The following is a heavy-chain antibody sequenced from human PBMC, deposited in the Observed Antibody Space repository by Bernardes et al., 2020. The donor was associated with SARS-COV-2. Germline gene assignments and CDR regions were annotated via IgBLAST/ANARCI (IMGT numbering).Heavy chain of an antibody. CDR1: GYTFTSYG. Sequence: ASVKVSCKASGYTFTSYGISWVRQAPGQGLEWMGWISAYNGNTNYAQKLQGRVTMTTDTSTSTAYMELRSLRSDDTAVYYCARDLGGEYYYDSSRRSLIAFDIWGQGTMVTVSS. J-gene: IGHJ3*02. V-gene: IGHV1-18*01. D-gene: IGHD3-22*01. CDR2: ISAYNGNT. CDR3: ARDLGGEYYYDSSRRSLIAFDI.